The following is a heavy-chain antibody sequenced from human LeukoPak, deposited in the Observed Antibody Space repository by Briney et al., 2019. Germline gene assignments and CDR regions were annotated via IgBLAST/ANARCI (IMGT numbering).Heavy chain of an antibody. D-gene: IGHD4-17*01. V-gene: IGHV3-30*03. CDR1: GFTFSSYG. Sequence: GRSLRLSCAASGFTFSSYGMHWVRQAPGKGLEWVAVISYDGSNKYYADSVKGRFTISRDNSKNTLYLQMNSLRAEDTAIYYCARDAPGTVTNDYWGQGTLVTVSS. CDR2: ISYDGSNK. CDR3: ARDAPGTVTNDY. J-gene: IGHJ4*02.